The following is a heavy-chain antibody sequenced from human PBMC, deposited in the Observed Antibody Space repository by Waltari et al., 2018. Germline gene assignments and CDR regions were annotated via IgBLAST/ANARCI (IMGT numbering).Heavy chain of an antibody. CDR2: IEPEDDEI. CDR3: AVTTMTGEIDS. V-gene: IGHV1-69-2*01. D-gene: IGHD3-16*01. J-gene: IGHJ4*02. CDR1: GYSFTDYY. Sequence: EVHLVQSGAEVTKPGATVKISCKASGYSFTDYYRHWVRQAPGTGLEWMGRIEPEDDEIIYAEKVQGRITISADTSTDTAYMELGSLRSDDTAVYYCAVTTMTGEIDSWGQGTQVTGSS.